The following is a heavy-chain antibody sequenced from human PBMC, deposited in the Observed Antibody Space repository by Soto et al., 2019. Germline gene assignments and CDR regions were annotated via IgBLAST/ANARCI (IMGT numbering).Heavy chain of an antibody. CDR3: ASGGYEGYYYYYYMDV. D-gene: IGHD5-12*01. CDR2: INAGNGNT. J-gene: IGHJ6*03. Sequence: GASVKVSCKASGYTFTSYAMHWVRQAPGQRLEWMGWINAGNGNTKYSQKFQGRVTITRDTSASTAYMELSSLRSEDTAVYYCASGGYEGYYYYYYMDVWGKGTTVTVSS. V-gene: IGHV1-3*01. CDR1: GYTFTSYA.